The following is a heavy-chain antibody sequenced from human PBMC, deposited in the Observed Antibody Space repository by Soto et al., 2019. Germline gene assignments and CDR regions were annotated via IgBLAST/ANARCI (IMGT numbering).Heavy chain of an antibody. D-gene: IGHD6-13*01. Sequence: SETLSLTRTVSGGSISSGGYYWSWIRQHPGKGLEWIGYIYYSGSTYYNPSLKSRVTISVDTSKNQFSLKLSSVTAADTAVYYCARDPAVSTIAADGTDYYYGMDVWGQGTTVTVSS. CDR3: ARDPAVSTIAADGTDYYYGMDV. CDR1: GGSISSGGYY. V-gene: IGHV4-31*03. CDR2: IYYSGST. J-gene: IGHJ6*02.